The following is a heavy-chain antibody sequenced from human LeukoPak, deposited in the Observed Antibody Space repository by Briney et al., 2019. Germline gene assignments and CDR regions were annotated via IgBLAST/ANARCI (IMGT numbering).Heavy chain of an antibody. V-gene: IGHV4-59*01. Sequence: SETLSLTCTVSGGSISDYSWSWIRQPPGKGLEWIGYVYYSGSTNYNPSLKSRATISVDPSRSQFSLKLNSVTAADTALYYCARDRDNSGYYFDYWGQGILVTVSS. D-gene: IGHD3-22*01. J-gene: IGHJ4*02. CDR3: ARDRDNSGYYFDY. CDR2: VYYSGST. CDR1: GGSISDYS.